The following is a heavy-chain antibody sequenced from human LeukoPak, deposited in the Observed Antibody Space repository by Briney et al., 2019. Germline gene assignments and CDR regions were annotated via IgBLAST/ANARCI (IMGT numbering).Heavy chain of an antibody. J-gene: IGHJ3*02. Sequence: GESLKISRNGSGYSFTSYWIGWVRQMPGKGLEWMGIIYPGDSDTRYSPSFQGQVTISADKSISTAYLQWSSLKASDTAMYYCARGGNPTVTTSAFDIWGQGTMVTVSS. CDR1: GYSFTSYW. CDR3: ARGGNPTVTTSAFDI. D-gene: IGHD4-17*01. V-gene: IGHV5-51*01. CDR2: IYPGDSDT.